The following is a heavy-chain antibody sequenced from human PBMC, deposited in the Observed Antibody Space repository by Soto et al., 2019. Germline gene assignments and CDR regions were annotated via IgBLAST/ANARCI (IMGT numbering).Heavy chain of an antibody. J-gene: IGHJ4*02. Sequence: EVQVLESGGGLVQPGGSLRLSCAASGFTLRSYAMIWVRQAPGKGLEWVSAISGSGGSTYYADSVKGRFTISRDNSKNTLYLQMNSLRAEDTAVYYCAKDSSSWPHYFDYWGQGTLVTVSS. CDR3: AKDSSSWPHYFDY. V-gene: IGHV3-23*01. CDR1: GFTLRSYA. CDR2: ISGSGGST. D-gene: IGHD6-13*01.